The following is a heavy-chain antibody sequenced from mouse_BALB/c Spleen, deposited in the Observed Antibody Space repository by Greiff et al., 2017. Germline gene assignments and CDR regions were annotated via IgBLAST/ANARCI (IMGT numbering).Heavy chain of an antibody. CDR3: NAYITTVVATLYYAMDY. V-gene: IGHV14-4*02. Sequence: EVQLQESGAELVRSGASVKLSCTASGFNIKDYYMHWVKQRPEQGLEWIGWIDPENGDTEYAPKFQGKATMTADTSSNTAYLQLSSLTSEDTAVYYCNAYITTVVATLYYAMDYWGQGTSGTVSS. D-gene: IGHD1-1*01. CDR2: IDPENGDT. J-gene: IGHJ4*01. CDR1: GFNIKDYY.